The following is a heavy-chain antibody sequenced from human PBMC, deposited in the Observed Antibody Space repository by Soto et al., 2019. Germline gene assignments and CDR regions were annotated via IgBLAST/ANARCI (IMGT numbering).Heavy chain of an antibody. V-gene: IGHV5-51*01. CDR1: GYSFTSYR. Sequence: PGESLKISCKGSGYSFTSYRIGWVRQMPGKGLEWMGIIYPGDSDTRYSPSFQGQVTISADKSISTAYLQWSSLKASDTAMYYCARALRGYSYGDWYFDLWGRGTLVTVSS. CDR2: IYPGDSDT. CDR3: ARALRGYSYGDWYFDL. J-gene: IGHJ2*01. D-gene: IGHD5-18*01.